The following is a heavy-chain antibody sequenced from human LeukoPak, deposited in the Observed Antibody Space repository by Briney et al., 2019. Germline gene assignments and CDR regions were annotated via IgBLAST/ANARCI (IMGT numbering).Heavy chain of an antibody. CDR1: GYTFTGYD. D-gene: IGHD2-2*01. CDR3: ARGLYCSSTSCYDY. CDR2: MNPNSGNT. V-gene: IGHV1-8*03. Sequence: ASVKVSCKASGYTFTGYDINWVRQATGQGLEWMGWMNPNSGNTGYAQKFQGRVTITRNTSISTAYMELSSLRSEDTAVYYCARGLYCSSTSCYDYWGQGTLVTVSS. J-gene: IGHJ4*02.